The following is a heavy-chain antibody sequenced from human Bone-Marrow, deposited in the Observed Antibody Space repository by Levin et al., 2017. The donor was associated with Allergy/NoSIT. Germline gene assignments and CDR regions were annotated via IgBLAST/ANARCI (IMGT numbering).Heavy chain of an antibody. J-gene: IGHJ3*02. CDR3: ARDTRTGTTVGGAFDI. CDR2: IYYSGST. D-gene: IGHD1-1*01. CDR1: GGSISSGGYY. Sequence: SQTLSLTCTVSGGSISSGGYYWSWIRQHPGKGLEWIGYIYYSGSTYYNPSLKSRVTISVDTSKNQFSLKLSSVTAADTAVYYCARDTRTGTTVGGAFDIWGQGTMVTVSS. V-gene: IGHV4-31*03.